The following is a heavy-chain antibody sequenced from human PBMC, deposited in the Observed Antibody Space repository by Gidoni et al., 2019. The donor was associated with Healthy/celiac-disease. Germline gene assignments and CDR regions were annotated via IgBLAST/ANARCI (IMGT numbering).Heavy chain of an antibody. D-gene: IGHD3-22*01. CDR3: AKDSDYDSSGPPYYFDY. CDR1: GVSLGRYG. Sequence: QVQLGEAGGGVVQPGRPLRLALAASGVSLGRYGMHWVRQAPGKGLEWVAVISYDGSNKYYADSVKGRFTISRDNSKNTLYLQMNSLRAEDTAVYYCAKDSDYDSSGPPYYFDYWGQGTLVTVSS. CDR2: ISYDGSNK. J-gene: IGHJ4*02. V-gene: IGHV3-30*18.